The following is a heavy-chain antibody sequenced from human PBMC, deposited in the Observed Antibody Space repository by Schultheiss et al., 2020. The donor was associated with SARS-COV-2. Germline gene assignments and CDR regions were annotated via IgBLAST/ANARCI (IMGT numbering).Heavy chain of an antibody. J-gene: IGHJ5*01. Sequence: GGSLRLSCTASGFTLSNSGMSWVRQAPGNGPEWLAKINPDGSAKSYVDSVKGRFTISRDNSKNTLYLQMNSLRAEDTAVYYCARCLFQVYCTTSLCAPNWFDSWGQGILVTVSS. D-gene: IGHD2-8*01. CDR3: ARCLFQVYCTTSLCAPNWFDS. CDR1: GFTLSNSG. CDR2: INPDGSAK. V-gene: IGHV3-7*03.